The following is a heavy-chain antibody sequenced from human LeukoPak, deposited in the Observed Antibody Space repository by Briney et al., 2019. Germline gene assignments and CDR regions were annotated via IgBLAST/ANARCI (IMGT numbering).Heavy chain of an antibody. V-gene: IGHV3-21*01. CDR3: ARANPYNYYDSSGYYGSSYYYYGMDV. D-gene: IGHD3-22*01. Sequence: GGSLRLSCAASGFTFSSYAMHWVRQAPGKGLEWVSSISSSSSYIYYADSVKGRFTISRDNAKNSLYLQTNSLRAEDTAVYYCARANPYNYYDSSGYYGSSYYYYGMDVWGQGTTVTVSS. CDR1: GFTFSSYA. J-gene: IGHJ6*02. CDR2: ISSSSSYI.